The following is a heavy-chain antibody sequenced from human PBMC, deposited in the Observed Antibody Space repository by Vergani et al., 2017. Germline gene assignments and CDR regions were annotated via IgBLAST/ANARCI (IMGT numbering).Heavy chain of an antibody. CDR2: ISSSGSTI. CDR1: GFTFSDYY. CDR3: AGDLRIAARPGYFDY. Sequence: QVQLVESGGGLVKPGGSLRLSCAASGFTFSDYYMSWIRQAPGQGLEWVSYISSSGSTIYYADSVKGRFTISRDHAKNSLYLQMNSLRAEDTAVYYCAGDLRIAARPGYFDYWGQGTLVTVSS. D-gene: IGHD6-6*01. V-gene: IGHV3-11*01. J-gene: IGHJ4*02.